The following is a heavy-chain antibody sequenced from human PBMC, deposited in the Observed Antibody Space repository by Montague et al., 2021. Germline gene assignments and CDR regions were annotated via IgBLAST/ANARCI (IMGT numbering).Heavy chain of an antibody. CDR1: GDSDGVGEAR. Sequence: CAISGDSDGVGEARWRSEEQTSEVQLPMQGVTCYGSNNKHVYASSVKTRITINPDTSRNQFSLHLKSVTPEDSAVYYCARENLGGEGTDAFDIWGQGTVVTV. J-gene: IGHJ3*02. D-gene: IGHD1-1*01. V-gene: IGHV6-1*01. CDR3: ARENLGGEGTDAFDI. CDR2: TCYGSNNKH.